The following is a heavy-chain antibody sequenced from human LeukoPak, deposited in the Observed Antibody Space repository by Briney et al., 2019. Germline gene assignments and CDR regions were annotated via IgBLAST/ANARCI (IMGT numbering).Heavy chain of an antibody. D-gene: IGHD3-22*01. CDR3: ACGYRSPPLDY. Sequence: SETLSLTCTVSGGSISSGSYYWSWIRQPPGKGLEWIGYIYYSGSTNYNPSLKSRVTISVDTSKNQFSLKLSSVTAADTAVYYCACGYRSPPLDYWGQGTLVTVSS. CDR2: IYYSGST. J-gene: IGHJ4*02. V-gene: IGHV4-61*01. CDR1: GGSISSGSYY.